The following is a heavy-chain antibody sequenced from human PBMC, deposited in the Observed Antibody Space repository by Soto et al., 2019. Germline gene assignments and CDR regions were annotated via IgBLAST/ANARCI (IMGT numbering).Heavy chain of an antibody. V-gene: IGHV1-3*01. J-gene: IGHJ4*02. CDR2: INAGNGNT. CDR3: ARGSGYYYWDDY. CDR1: GYTFTDYA. D-gene: IGHD3-22*01. Sequence: ASVKVSCKASGYTFTDYAMHWVRQAPGQRLEWMGWINAGNGNTKYSQKLQGRVTITRDTSASTAYMELSSLRSEDTAVYYCARGSGYYYWDDYWGQGTLVTVSS.